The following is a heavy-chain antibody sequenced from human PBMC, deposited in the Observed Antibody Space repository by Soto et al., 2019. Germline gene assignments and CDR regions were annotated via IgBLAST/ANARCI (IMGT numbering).Heavy chain of an antibody. CDR1: GGSISGYY. CDR2: IHYSGST. V-gene: IGHV4-59*01. J-gene: IGHJ4*02. CDR3: ARGYTSGWYYFDF. Sequence: QVQLQESGPGLVKPSETLSLTCTVSGGSISGYYWSWIRQSPGKGLEWIGYIHYSGSTDYKPSLKSPIPISLDTSTNQFSVKLSSVTAADTAVYYCARGYTSGWYYFDFWGQGTLVTVSS. D-gene: IGHD6-19*01.